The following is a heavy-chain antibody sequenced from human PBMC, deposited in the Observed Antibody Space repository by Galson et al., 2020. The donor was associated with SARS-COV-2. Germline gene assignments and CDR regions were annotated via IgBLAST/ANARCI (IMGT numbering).Heavy chain of an antibody. CDR2: ISYDGSNK. J-gene: IGHJ6*02. Sequence: GGSLRLSCAASGFTFSSYGMHWVRQAPGKGLEWVAVISYDGSNKYYADSVKGRFTISRDNSKNTLYLQMNSLRAEDTAVYYCGSELSPYYGMDVWGQGTTVTVAS. V-gene: IGHV3-30*03. CDR1: GFTFSSYG. D-gene: IGHD3-16*02. CDR3: GSELSPYYGMDV.